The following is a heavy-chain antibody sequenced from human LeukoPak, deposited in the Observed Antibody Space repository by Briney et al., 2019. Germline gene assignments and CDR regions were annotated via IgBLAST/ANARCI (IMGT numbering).Heavy chain of an antibody. D-gene: IGHD3-22*01. Sequence: GGSLKLSCAASGFTFSGSAMHWVRQASGKGLEWVGRMRSKANSYATAYAASVKGRFTISRDDSKNTAYLQMNSLKTEDTAVYYCTRALIYYDSSGTDAFDIWGQGTMVTVSS. CDR1: GFTFSGSA. V-gene: IGHV3-73*01. CDR3: TRALIYYDSSGTDAFDI. CDR2: MRSKANSYAT. J-gene: IGHJ3*02.